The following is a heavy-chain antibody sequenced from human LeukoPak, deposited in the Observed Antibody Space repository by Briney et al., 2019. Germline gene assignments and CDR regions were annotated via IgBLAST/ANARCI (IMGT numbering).Heavy chain of an antibody. CDR1: GYTFNINA. CDR3: ARESSQDNSRPPNWFDP. CDR2: IVPINGTP. Sequence: GASVKVSCKASGYTFNINAISWVRQAPGQGLEWIGWIVPINGTPHYAQKFQGRVTITTDESTSTAYIERSSLRSEDPAVYYCARESSQDNSRPPNWFDPWGQGTLVSVSS. J-gene: IGHJ5*02. D-gene: IGHD1-1*01. V-gene: IGHV1-69*05.